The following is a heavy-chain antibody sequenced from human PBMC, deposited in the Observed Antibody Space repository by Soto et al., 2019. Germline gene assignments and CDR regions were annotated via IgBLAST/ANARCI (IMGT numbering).Heavy chain of an antibody. CDR2: INYSGST. Sequence: QVQLQESGPGLVKPSQTLSLTCTVSGGSISSGGYFWSWIRQHPGKGLEWIGDINYSGSTYSNPSLKSRVTLSVYTSKNQFSLKLSSVTAADTAVYYCARDILLWFGELPPRAHDAFDIWGQGTMVTVSS. J-gene: IGHJ3*02. CDR3: ARDILLWFGELPPRAHDAFDI. D-gene: IGHD3-10*01. CDR1: GGSISSGGYF. V-gene: IGHV4-31*03.